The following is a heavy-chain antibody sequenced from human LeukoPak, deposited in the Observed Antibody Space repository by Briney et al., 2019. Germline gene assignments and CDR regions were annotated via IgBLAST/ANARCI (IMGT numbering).Heavy chain of an antibody. CDR3: AKEARDCRGGSCYSFYFDY. D-gene: IGHD2-15*01. J-gene: IGHJ4*02. CDR2: IYSGGST. CDR1: GFTVSSNY. V-gene: IGHV3-53*05. Sequence: GGSLRLSCAASGFTVSSNYMSWVRQAPGKGLEWVSVIYSGGSTYYADSVKGRFTISRDNSKNTLYLQMNSLRAEETAVYYCAKEARDCRGGSCYSFYFDYWGQGTLVTVSS.